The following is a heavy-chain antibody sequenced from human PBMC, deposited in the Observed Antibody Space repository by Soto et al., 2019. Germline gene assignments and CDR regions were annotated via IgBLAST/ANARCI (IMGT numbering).Heavy chain of an antibody. CDR3: ARVLYYYGSGSSLGY. V-gene: IGHV1-3*01. CDR2: INAGNGNT. CDR1: GYTFTSYY. Sequence: ASVKVSCKASGYTFTSYYMHWVRQAPGQRLEWMGWINAGNGNTKYSQKFQGRVTITRDTSASTAYMELSSLRSEDTAVYYCARVLYYYGSGSSLGYWGQGTLVTVSS. D-gene: IGHD3-10*01. J-gene: IGHJ4*02.